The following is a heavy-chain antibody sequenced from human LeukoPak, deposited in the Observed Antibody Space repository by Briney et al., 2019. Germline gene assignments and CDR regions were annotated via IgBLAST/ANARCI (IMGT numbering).Heavy chain of an antibody. Sequence: GGSLRLSCAASGFTFSSYSMNWVRQAPGKGLEWVSSISGSSTRTYYTDSVKGRFTISRDNPKSTLYLQMNSLRAEDTAVYYCAKQRDYYDSSGYYRGYYFDYWGQGTLVTVSS. CDR3: AKQRDYYDSSGYYRGYYFDY. CDR1: GFTFSSYS. V-gene: IGHV3-23*01. CDR2: ISGSSTRT. D-gene: IGHD3-22*01. J-gene: IGHJ4*02.